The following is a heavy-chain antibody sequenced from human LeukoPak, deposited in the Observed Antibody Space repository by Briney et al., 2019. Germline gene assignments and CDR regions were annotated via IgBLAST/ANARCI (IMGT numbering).Heavy chain of an antibody. CDR2: IYYSGPT. CDR3: ARGRHYTRITRFDY. Sequence: SETLSLTCTVSGGAISSDYWSWIRQPPGKGLEWSGYIYYSGPTNYNPSLKSRVTISVDTSKNQFSLKLSSVTAADTAVYYCARGRHYTRITRFDYWGQGTLVTVSS. V-gene: IGHV4-59*12. D-gene: IGHD3-16*01. J-gene: IGHJ4*02. CDR1: GGAISSDY.